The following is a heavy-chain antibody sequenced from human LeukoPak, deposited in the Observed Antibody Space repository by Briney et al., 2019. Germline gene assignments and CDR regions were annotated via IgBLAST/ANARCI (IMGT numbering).Heavy chain of an antibody. D-gene: IGHD1-26*01. V-gene: IGHV4-34*01. J-gene: IGHJ4*02. CDR3: ARLIVGTSTRFDY. Sequence: SETLSLTCAVYGGSFSGYYWSWIRQPPGKGLEWIGEINHSGSTNYNPSLKSRATISIDKSKNQFSLKLSSVTAADTAVYYCARLIVGTSTRFDYWGQGTLVTVSS. CDR2: INHSGST. CDR1: GGSFSGYY.